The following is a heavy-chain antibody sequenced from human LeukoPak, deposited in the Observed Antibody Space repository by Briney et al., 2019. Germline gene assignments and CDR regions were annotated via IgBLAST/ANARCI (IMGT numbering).Heavy chain of an antibody. CDR3: AHAMNSSSWYGELDY. J-gene: IGHJ4*02. D-gene: IGHD6-13*01. CDR2: FDPEDDET. Sequence: ASVKVSCKISGYTLTKLSMHWVRQAPGKGLEWMGGFDPEDDETTYAQKFQGRVTMTEDTSTDTAYMELSSLRSEDTAVYYCAHAMNSSSWYGELDYWGQGTLVTVSS. V-gene: IGHV1-24*01. CDR1: GYTLTKLS.